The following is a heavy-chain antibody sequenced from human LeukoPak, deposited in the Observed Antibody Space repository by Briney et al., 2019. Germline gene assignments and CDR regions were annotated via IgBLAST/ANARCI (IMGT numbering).Heavy chain of an antibody. J-gene: IGHJ3*02. Sequence: PSETLSLTCAVYGGSFSGYYWSWIRQPPGKGLEWIGEINHSGSTNYNPSLKSRVTISVDTSKNQFSLKLSSVTAADTAVYYCALTMSSWPTNENNAAFDIWGQGTMVTVSS. CDR3: ALTMSSWPTNENNAAFDI. V-gene: IGHV4-34*01. D-gene: IGHD2/OR15-2a*01. CDR1: GGSFSGYY. CDR2: INHSGST.